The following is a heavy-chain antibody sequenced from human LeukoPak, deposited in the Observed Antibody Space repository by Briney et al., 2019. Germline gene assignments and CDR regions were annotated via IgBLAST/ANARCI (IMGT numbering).Heavy chain of an antibody. CDR1: GFTFSSYA. CDR2: ITASGVDT. D-gene: IGHD5-18*01. Sequence: GSLRLSCAASGFTFSSYAMNWVRQAPGKGLEWVSTITASGVDTYYAESVKGRFTISRDNSKNTLYLQMNSLGAEDTAVYYCAKGEYNYRYMVDYWGQGTLVTVSS. J-gene: IGHJ4*02. V-gene: IGHV3-23*01. CDR3: AKGEYNYRYMVDY.